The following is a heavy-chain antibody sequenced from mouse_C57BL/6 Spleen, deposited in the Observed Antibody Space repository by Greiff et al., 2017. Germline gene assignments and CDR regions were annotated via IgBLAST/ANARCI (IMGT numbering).Heavy chain of an antibody. CDR2: ISSCGSYT. Sequence: DVKLVQSGGDLVKPGGSLKLSCAASGFTFSSYGMSWVRQTPDKRLEWVATISSCGSYTYYPHSVKGRFTISRDNAENTLYLQMSSLKSEDTAMYYCARQLMYYFDYWGQGTTLTVSS. D-gene: IGHD1-3*01. CDR3: ARQLMYYFDY. V-gene: IGHV5-6*02. J-gene: IGHJ2*01. CDR1: GFTFSSYG.